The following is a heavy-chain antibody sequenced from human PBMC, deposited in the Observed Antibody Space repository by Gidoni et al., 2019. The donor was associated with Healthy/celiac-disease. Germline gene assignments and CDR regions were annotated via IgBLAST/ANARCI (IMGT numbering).Heavy chain of an antibody. V-gene: IGHV3-53*01. Sequence: EVQLVESGGGLIQPGGSLRLSCAASGFTVSSHYMSWVRQAPGKGLAWVSVIYSGGSTYYADAVKGRFTISRDNSKNTLYLQMNSLRAEDTAVYYCASKGDGYVGDFDYWGQGTLVTVSS. CDR2: IYSGGST. CDR3: ASKGDGYVGDFDY. CDR1: GFTVSSHY. D-gene: IGHD5-12*01. J-gene: IGHJ4*02.